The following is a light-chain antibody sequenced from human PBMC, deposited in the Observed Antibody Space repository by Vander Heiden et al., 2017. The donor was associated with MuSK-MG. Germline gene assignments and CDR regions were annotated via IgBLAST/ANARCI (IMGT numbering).Light chain of an antibody. CDR1: QSVSSY. V-gene: IGKV3-11*01. CDR3: QQRSNWPKAT. J-gene: IGKJ4*01. CDR2: DAS. Sequence: IVLTQSPATLSLSPGERATLSCRASQSVSSYLAWYQQKPGQAPRLLIYDASNRATGIPARFSGSGYGTDFTLTISSREPEDFAVYYCQQRSNWPKATFGGGTKVEIK.